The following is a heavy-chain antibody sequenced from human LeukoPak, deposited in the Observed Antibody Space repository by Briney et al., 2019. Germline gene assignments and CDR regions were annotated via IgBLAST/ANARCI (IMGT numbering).Heavy chain of an antibody. CDR3: ASELTGESLDY. CDR2: MNPNSGNT. J-gene: IGHJ4*02. CDR1: GYTFTSYD. Sequence: ASVKVSCKASGYTFTSYDINWVRQATGQGLEWMGWMNPNSGNTGYAQKFQGRVTITRNTSISTAYVELSRLRSDDTAVYYCASELTGESLDYWGQGTLVTVSS. V-gene: IGHV1-8*03. D-gene: IGHD3-10*01.